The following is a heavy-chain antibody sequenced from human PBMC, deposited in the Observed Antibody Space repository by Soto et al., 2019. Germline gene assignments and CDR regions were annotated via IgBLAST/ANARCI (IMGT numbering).Heavy chain of an antibody. D-gene: IGHD1-1*01. CDR1: GGSVSDFY. CDR2: LSSSGAT. V-gene: IGHV4-59*02. Sequence: QMHLEESGPGLVKPSETLSPTCSVSGGSVSDFYWHWIRQSPGKGLEWIGYLSSSGATSYSPPLTRRVTISLDPSKNQLSLKMTSGTAADAAMYYCASKIWHDDADRDGTLNIWGQGTLVTVSS. CDR3: ASKIWHDDADRDGTLNI. J-gene: IGHJ3*02.